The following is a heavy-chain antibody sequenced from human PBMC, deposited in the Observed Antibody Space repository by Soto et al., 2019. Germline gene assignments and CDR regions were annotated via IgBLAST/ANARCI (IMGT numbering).Heavy chain of an antibody. Sequence: PSETLSLTCAVYGGSFSGYYWSWIRQPPGKGLEWIGEINHSGSTNYNPSLKSRVTISVDTSKNQFSLKLSSVTAADTAVYYCARRIGGYCSSTSCYTAWFDPWGQGTLVTVSS. CDR1: GGSFSGYY. D-gene: IGHD2-2*02. J-gene: IGHJ5*02. CDR3: ARRIGGYCSSTSCYTAWFDP. V-gene: IGHV4-34*01. CDR2: INHSGST.